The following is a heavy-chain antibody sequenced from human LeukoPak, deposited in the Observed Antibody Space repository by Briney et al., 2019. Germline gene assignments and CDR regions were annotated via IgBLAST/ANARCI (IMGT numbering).Heavy chain of an antibody. CDR3: ATRHEYSYPY. J-gene: IGHJ4*02. Sequence: GGSLRLSCVASGFTFYNYAMRWVRQAPGKGLGYVSAIGGNGDTSYYADSVKCRFNISRDNSKNTVYLQLGSLRTEDMAVYYCATRHEYSYPYWGQGILVTVAS. V-gene: IGHV3-64*02. CDR1: GFTFYNYA. D-gene: IGHD5-18*01. CDR2: IGGNGDTS.